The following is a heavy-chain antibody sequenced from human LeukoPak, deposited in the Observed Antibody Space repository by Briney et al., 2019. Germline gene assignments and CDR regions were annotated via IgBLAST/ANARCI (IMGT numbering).Heavy chain of an antibody. CDR3: ARARRIAVAGTSDYYYYGMDV. J-gene: IGHJ6*02. Sequence: SETLSLTCTVSGGSISSDYWSWIRQPAGKGLEWIGRIYTSGSTNYNPSLKSRVTMSVDTSKNQFSLKLSSVTAADTAVYYCARARRIAVAGTSDYYYYGMDVWGQGTTVTVSS. D-gene: IGHD6-19*01. CDR1: GGSISSDY. V-gene: IGHV4-4*07. CDR2: IYTSGST.